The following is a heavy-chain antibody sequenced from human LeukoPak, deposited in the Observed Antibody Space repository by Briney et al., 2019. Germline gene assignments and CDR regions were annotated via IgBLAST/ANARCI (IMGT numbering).Heavy chain of an antibody. V-gene: IGHV1-69*04. CDR3: ARSQTPDLLLWFGEGYYYGMDV. J-gene: IGHJ6*02. CDR2: IIPILGIA. D-gene: IGHD3-10*01. Sequence: SVKVSCKASGGTFSSYAISWVRQAPGQGLEWMGRIIPILGIANYAQKFQGRVTITADKSTSTAYMELSSLRSEDTAVYYCARSQTPDLLLWFGEGYYYGMDVWGQGTTVTVSS. CDR1: GGTFSSYA.